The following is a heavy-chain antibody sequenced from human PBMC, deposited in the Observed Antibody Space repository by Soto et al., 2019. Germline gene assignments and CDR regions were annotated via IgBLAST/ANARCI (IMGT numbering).Heavy chain of an antibody. J-gene: IGHJ4*02. Sequence: ASVKVSCKASGYTFTSYGISWVRQAPGQGLEWMGWISAYNGNTNYAQKFQGRLTMTADESTSTVYMELSSLRSDDTAVYYCAREDKPGGYTPPGTSGFDSWGQGTLVTVPQ. CDR3: AREDKPGGYTPPGTSGFDS. CDR2: ISAYNGNT. D-gene: IGHD5-12*01. CDR1: GYTFTSYG. V-gene: IGHV1-18*01.